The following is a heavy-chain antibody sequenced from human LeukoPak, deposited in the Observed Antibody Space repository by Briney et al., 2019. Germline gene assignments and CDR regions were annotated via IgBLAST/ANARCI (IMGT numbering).Heavy chain of an antibody. CDR2: ISWNSGSI. J-gene: IGHJ5*02. V-gene: IGHV3-9*01. Sequence: GGSLRLSCAASGFTFDDYAMHWVRQAPGKGLEWVSGISWNSGSIGYADSVKGRFTISRDNAKNSLYLQMNSLRAEDTAVYYCARGGYCNGTTCYFNDWFDPWGQGTLVTVSS. CDR1: GFTFDDYA. CDR3: ARGGYCNGTTCYFNDWFDP. D-gene: IGHD2-2*01.